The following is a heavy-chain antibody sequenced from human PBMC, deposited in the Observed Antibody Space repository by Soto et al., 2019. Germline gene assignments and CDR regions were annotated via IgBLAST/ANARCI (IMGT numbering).Heavy chain of an antibody. CDR1: GYSFTASW. J-gene: IGHJ4*02. V-gene: IGHV5-51*01. CDR3: ARVAAAGTFGYFDS. Sequence: GESLKISCRASGYSFTASWIAWVRQMPGKGLEWMGIIYPGDSDTRYSPSFQGQVTISVDKSISTTYLQWSSLKASDTALYYCARVAAAGTFGYFDSWGQGTLVIVSS. CDR2: IYPGDSDT. D-gene: IGHD6-13*01.